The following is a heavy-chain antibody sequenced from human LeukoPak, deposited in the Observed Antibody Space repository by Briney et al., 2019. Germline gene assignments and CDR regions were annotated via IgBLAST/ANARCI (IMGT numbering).Heavy chain of an antibody. CDR2: INSDGTHR. V-gene: IGHV3-74*03. CDR1: GLSFSSYW. Sequence: GGSLRLSCAGSGLSFSSYWMHCVRQTPDKRLVWVSRINSDGTHRTYADSVKGRFTISRDNANNTLYLQMDSLSAEDTAIYYCARGVDFDYWGQGTQVTVSS. D-gene: IGHD3-16*01. J-gene: IGHJ4*02. CDR3: ARGVDFDY.